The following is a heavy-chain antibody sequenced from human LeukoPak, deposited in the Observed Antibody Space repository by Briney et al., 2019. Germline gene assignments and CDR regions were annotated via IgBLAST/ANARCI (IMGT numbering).Heavy chain of an antibody. J-gene: IGHJ4*02. Sequence: PSGTLSLTCAVYGGSFSDYYWSWIRQPPGKGLEWIGEISHSGSTNYNPSLKRRVTMSVDTSKNQFSLKLTSVTAADTAVYYCAAQYSGYVRLDYWGQGTLVTVSS. CDR3: AAQYSGYVRLDY. CDR1: GGSFSDYY. D-gene: IGHD5-12*01. CDR2: ISHSGST. V-gene: IGHV4-34*01.